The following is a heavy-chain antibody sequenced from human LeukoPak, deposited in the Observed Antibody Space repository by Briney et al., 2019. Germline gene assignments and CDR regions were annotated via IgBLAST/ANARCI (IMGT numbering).Heavy chain of an antibody. V-gene: IGHV3-21*01. J-gene: IGHJ6*03. Sequence: PGGSLRLSCAASGFTFSSYSMNWVRQAPGKGLEWVSSISSSSSYIYYADSVKGRFTISRDNAKNSLYLQMNSLRAEDTAVYYCARGPGSSSWFNYYYYYYMDVWGKGPRSPSP. CDR2: ISSSSSYI. CDR3: ARGPGSSSWFNYYYYYYMDV. D-gene: IGHD6-13*01. CDR1: GFTFSSYS.